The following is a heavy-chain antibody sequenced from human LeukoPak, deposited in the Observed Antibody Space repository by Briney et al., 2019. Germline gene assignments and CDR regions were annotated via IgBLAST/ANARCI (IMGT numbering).Heavy chain of an antibody. D-gene: IGHD2-2*01. CDR3: AKEHCSSTSRPIDY. J-gene: IGHJ4*02. Sequence: GRSLRLSCAAPGFTFSSYGMHWVRQAPGKGLEWVAVIWYDGSNKYYADSVKGRFTISRDNSKNTLYLQMNSLRAEDTAVYYCAKEHCSSTSRPIDYWGQGTLVTVSS. CDR2: IWYDGSNK. CDR1: GFTFSSYG. V-gene: IGHV3-33*06.